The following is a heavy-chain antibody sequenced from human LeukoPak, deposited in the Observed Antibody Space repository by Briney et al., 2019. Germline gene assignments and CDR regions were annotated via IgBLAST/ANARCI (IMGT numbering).Heavy chain of an antibody. CDR1: GFXFRNTY. D-gene: IGHD4-17*01. J-gene: IGHJ4*02. CDR2: MYSGGGT. CDR3: VRDDRRYGDYGYFDY. V-gene: IGHV3-66*01. Sequence: PGGSLRLSCAASGFXFRNTYMNWVRQAPGKGLEWVSRMYSGGGTYYADSVKGRFTISRDNSKNTLYLQMNSLSAEDTAVYYCVRDDRRYGDYGYFDYWGQGTLVTVSS.